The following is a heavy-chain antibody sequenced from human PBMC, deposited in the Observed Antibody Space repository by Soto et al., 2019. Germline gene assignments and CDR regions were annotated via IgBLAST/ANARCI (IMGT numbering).Heavy chain of an antibody. CDR1: GYAFTTYG. V-gene: IGHV1-18*01. D-gene: IGHD1-1*01. J-gene: IGHJ4*02. Sequence: QVHLVQYGAEVKKPGASVKVSCQGSGYAFTTYGITWVRQAPGQGLEWMGWISAHNGNTNHAQKLQGRVTVTRDTSTSTAYMELRSLRYVGTALYYCARGRYGDYWGQGAMVTVSS. CDR2: ISAHNGNT. CDR3: ARGRYGDY.